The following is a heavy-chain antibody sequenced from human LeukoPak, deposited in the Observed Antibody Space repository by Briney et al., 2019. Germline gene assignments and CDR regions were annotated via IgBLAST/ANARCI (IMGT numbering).Heavy chain of an antibody. J-gene: IGHJ4*02. Sequence: SVKVSCKASVYTFTSYAMHWERQAPGQRLEWMGWINAGNGNTKYSQKFQGRVTITRHTSASTAYMELSSLRSEDTAVYYCARPNYGDYDPLDYWGQGTLVSVSS. D-gene: IGHD4-17*01. V-gene: IGHV1-3*01. CDR3: ARPNYGDYDPLDY. CDR1: VYTFTSYA. CDR2: INAGNGNT.